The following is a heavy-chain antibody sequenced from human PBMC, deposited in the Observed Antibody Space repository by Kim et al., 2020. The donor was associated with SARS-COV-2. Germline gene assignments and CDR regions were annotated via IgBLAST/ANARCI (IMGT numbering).Heavy chain of an antibody. D-gene: IGHD6-13*01. Sequence: GGSLRLSCAASGFTFSSYGMHWVRQAPGKGLEWVAVISYDGSNKYYADSVKGRFTISRDNSKNTLYLQMNSLRAEDTAVYYCAKADDGGSSSWYPYYGMDVWGQGTTVTVSS. CDR2: ISYDGSNK. CDR1: GFTFSSYG. CDR3: AKADDGGSSSWYPYYGMDV. J-gene: IGHJ6*02. V-gene: IGHV3-30*18.